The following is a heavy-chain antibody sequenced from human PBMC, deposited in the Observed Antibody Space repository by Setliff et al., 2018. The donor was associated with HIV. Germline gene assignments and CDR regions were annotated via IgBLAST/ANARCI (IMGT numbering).Heavy chain of an antibody. Sequence: GASVKVSCKASGYTFTSSGITWVRQAPGQGLEWMGWIGTYNGDTNYVQKFQGRVTMTTDTSTSTAYMELRSLIADDTAVYYCAREGLWFGDRGYYMDVWGTGTAGTVS. CDR1: GYTFTSSG. D-gene: IGHD3-10*01. J-gene: IGHJ6*03. V-gene: IGHV1-18*01. CDR3: AREGLWFGDRGYYMDV. CDR2: IGTYNGDT.